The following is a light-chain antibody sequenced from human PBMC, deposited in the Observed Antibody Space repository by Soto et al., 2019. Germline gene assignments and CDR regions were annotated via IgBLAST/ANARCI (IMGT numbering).Light chain of an antibody. CDR3: SSYAGSNNLVV. CDR1: SSDIGGYNY. J-gene: IGLJ3*02. V-gene: IGLV2-8*01. Sequence: QSVLTQPPSASGSPGQSVTISCTGTSSDIGGYNYVSWYQQHPGKAPKLMIYEASKRPSGVPDRFSGSKSGNTASLTVSGLQADDEADYYCSSYAGSNNLVVFGGGTKVTVL. CDR2: EAS.